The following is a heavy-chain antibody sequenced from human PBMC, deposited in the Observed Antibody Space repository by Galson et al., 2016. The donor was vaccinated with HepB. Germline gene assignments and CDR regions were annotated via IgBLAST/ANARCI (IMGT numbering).Heavy chain of an antibody. CDR1: GFTFSNYS. CDR2: ISSSGSYI. J-gene: IGHJ5*02. CDR3: ATSGYTYA. Sequence: LRLSCAASGFTFSNYSMTWVRQAPGKGLEWVSSISSSGSYIYYADSVKGRFTISRDNAKNSLYLQMNSLRAEEKAVYYGATSGYTYAWGQGTLVTVSS. V-gene: IGHV3-21*01. D-gene: IGHD5-18*01.